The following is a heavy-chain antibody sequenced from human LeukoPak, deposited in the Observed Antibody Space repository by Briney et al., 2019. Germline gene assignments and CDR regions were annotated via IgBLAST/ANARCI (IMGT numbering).Heavy chain of an antibody. CDR2: INPNSGGT. Sequence: ASVKVSCKASGYTFTGYYMHWVRQAPGQGLEWMGWINPNSGGTNYAQKFQGRVTMTRDTSISTAYMELSRLRSDDTAVYYRASTITMIVGTDAFDIWGQGTMVTVSS. J-gene: IGHJ3*02. CDR1: GYTFTGYY. D-gene: IGHD3-22*01. V-gene: IGHV1-2*02. CDR3: ASTITMIVGTDAFDI.